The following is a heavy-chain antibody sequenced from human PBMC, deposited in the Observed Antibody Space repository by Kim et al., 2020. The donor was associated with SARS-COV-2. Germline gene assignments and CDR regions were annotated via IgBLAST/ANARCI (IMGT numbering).Heavy chain of an antibody. CDR3: AKDIAGSLIAVAGLVAPGRAFDI. CDR1: GFTFDDYA. V-gene: IGHV3-9*01. J-gene: IGHJ3*02. CDR2: ISWNSGSI. D-gene: IGHD6-19*01. Sequence: GGSLRLSCAASGFTFDDYAMHWVRQAPGKGLEWVSGISWNSGSIGYADSVKGRFTISRDNAKNSLYLQMNSLRAEDTALYYCAKDIAGSLIAVAGLVAPGRAFDIWGQGTMVTVSS.